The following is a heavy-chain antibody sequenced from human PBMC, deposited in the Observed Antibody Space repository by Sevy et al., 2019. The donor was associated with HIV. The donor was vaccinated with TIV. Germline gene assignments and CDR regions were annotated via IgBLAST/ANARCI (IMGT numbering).Heavy chain of an antibody. Sequence: ASVKVSCKASGYTFTSYGISWVRQAPGQGLEWMGWISAYNGNTNYAQKLQGRVTMTTDTSTSTAYMELRSLRSDDTAVYYCARPYYDFWSGYTRMGAFDIWGQGTMVTVSS. J-gene: IGHJ3*02. V-gene: IGHV1-18*01. CDR2: ISAYNGNT. CDR3: ARPYYDFWSGYTRMGAFDI. D-gene: IGHD3-3*01. CDR1: GYTFTSYG.